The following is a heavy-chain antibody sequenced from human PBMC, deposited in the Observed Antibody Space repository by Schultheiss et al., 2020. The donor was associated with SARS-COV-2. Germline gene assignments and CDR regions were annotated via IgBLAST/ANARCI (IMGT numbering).Heavy chain of an antibody. CDR1: GFTFSSYA. D-gene: IGHD7-27*01. CDR2: ISGSGGST. Sequence: GGSLRLSCAASGFTFSSYAMSWVRQAPGKGLEWVSAISGSGGSTYYADSVKGRFTISRDNSKNTLYLQMNSLRPDDTAVYYCARDQNWGFDYWGQGALVTVSS. CDR3: ARDQNWGFDY. J-gene: IGHJ4*02. V-gene: IGHV3-23*01.